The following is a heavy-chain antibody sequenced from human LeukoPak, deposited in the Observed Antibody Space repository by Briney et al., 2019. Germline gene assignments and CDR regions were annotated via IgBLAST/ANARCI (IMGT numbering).Heavy chain of an antibody. D-gene: IGHD2-15*01. CDR3: ARVSRKQYCSGGSCYLNWFDP. Sequence: GASVKVSCKASGYTFTGYYMHWVRQAPGQGLEWRGRINPNSGGTNYAQKFQGRVTMNRDTSISTAYMELSRLSSDDTAVYYCARVSRKQYCSGGSCYLNWFDPWGQGTLVTVSS. V-gene: IGHV1-2*06. J-gene: IGHJ5*02. CDR1: GYTFTGYY. CDR2: INPNSGGT.